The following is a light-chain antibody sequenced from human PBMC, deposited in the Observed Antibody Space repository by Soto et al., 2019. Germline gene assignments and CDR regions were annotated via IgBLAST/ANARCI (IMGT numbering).Light chain of an antibody. CDR2: SAS. CDR3: QQYNNWPPLT. V-gene: IGKV3-15*01. CDR1: QSVSSN. Sequence: EIVMTQSPATLSVSPGERATLPCSASQSVSSNLDWYQQKPGQAPRILIYSASTRANGIPARFSGSGSGTEFTLPISSQQSDDFPVYYCQQYNNWPPLTFGGGTKVEIK. J-gene: IGKJ4*01.